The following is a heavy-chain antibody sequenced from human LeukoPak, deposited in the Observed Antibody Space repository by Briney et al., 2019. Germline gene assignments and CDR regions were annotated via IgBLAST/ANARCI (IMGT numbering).Heavy chain of an antibody. CDR2: ISPSASHR. J-gene: IGHJ5*02. V-gene: IGHV3-23*01. D-gene: IGHD5-18*01. CDR3: VKDRFGSFDP. CDR1: GFPFGDYA. Sequence: GGSLRLSCAASGFPFGDYAMTWVRQAPGKGLEWVAAISPSASHRYYADFVGGRFTISRDNSKNTLDLQMSSLRAEDTAVYYCVKDRFGSFDPWGQGTLVTVSS.